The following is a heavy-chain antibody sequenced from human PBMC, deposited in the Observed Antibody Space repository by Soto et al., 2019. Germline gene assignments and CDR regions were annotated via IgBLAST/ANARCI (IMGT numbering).Heavy chain of an antibody. CDR3: ARDQGWRRGYYLGNYGIDV. V-gene: IGHV4-61*01. J-gene: IGHJ6*02. Sequence: SETLSLTCTVSGESVSSGTYYWSWIRQPPGKRLEWIGYIHYSGTTDYNPSLKSRVTISVDTSKNQFSLKLTSVTAADTAVYYCARDQGWRRGYYLGNYGIDVWGQGITVTVSS. CDR2: IHYSGTT. CDR1: GESVSSGTYY. D-gene: IGHD3-3*01.